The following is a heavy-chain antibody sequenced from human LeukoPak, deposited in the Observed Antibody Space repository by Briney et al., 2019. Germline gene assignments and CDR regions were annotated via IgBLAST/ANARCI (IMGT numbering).Heavy chain of an antibody. J-gene: IGHJ4*02. CDR1: GFTFSRYS. CDR2: ISSSSSTI. CDR3: ARDRSDYGDYFDY. D-gene: IGHD4-17*01. V-gene: IGHV3-48*02. Sequence: GGSLRLSCAASGFTFSRYSMNWVRQAPGKGLEWVSFISSSSSTIHYADSVKGRFTISRDNAKDSLYPQMNSLRDEDTAVYYCARDRSDYGDYFDYWGQGTLVTVSS.